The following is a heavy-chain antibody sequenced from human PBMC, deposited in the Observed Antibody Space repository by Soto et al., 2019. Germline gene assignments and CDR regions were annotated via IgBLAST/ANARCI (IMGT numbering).Heavy chain of an antibody. D-gene: IGHD5-18*01. CDR2: IKQDGSEK. Sequence: GGSLRLSCAAAGFTFSSYWMSWVRQAPGKGLEWVANIKQDGSEKYYVDSEKGRFTISRDNAKNSLYLQMNSLRAEDTAVYYCARVADTAMVFDYWGQGTLVTVSS. CDR1: GFTFSSYW. CDR3: ARVADTAMVFDY. J-gene: IGHJ4*02. V-gene: IGHV3-7*01.